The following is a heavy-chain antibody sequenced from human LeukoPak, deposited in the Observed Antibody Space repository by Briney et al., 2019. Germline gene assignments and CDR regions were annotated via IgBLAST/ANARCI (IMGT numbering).Heavy chain of an antibody. CDR1: GYTFTSYG. J-gene: IGHJ3*02. Sequence: ASVKVSCKASGYTFTSYGISWVRQAPGQGLEWMGWISAYNGNTNYAQKLQGRVTMTTDTSTSTACMELRSLRSDDTAVYYCARGDQRITMVRGVANDAFDIWGQGTMVTVSS. CDR3: ARGDQRITMVRGVANDAFDI. V-gene: IGHV1-18*01. D-gene: IGHD3-10*01. CDR2: ISAYNGNT.